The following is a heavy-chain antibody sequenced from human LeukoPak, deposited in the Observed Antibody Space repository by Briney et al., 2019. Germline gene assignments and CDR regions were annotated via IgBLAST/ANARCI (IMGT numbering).Heavy chain of an antibody. CDR3: ARRRDDESDAFDI. CDR2: IYTSGST. J-gene: IGHJ3*02. V-gene: IGHV4-61*02. Sequence: SETLSLTCTVSGGSISSGSYYWSWIRQPAGKGLEWIGRIYTSGSTNYNPSLKSRVTISVDTSKNQFSLKLSSVTAADTAVYYCARRRDDESDAFDIWGQGTMVTVSS. CDR1: GGSISSGSYY.